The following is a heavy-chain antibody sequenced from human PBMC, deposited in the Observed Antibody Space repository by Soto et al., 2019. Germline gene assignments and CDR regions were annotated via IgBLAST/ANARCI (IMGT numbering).Heavy chain of an antibody. Sequence: QVQLQESGPGLVKPSQTLSLTCTVSGGAISSGGYYWRWIRQHPGKGLEWIGYIDYSGSTYYNPSLKSRVTIAVDTSKNQFSLKLSSVTAADTAVYYCAISSGGRHYDYWGQGTLVTVSS. CDR3: AISSGGRHYDY. CDR1: GGAISSGGYY. CDR2: IDYSGST. V-gene: IGHV4-31*03. J-gene: IGHJ4*02. D-gene: IGHD2-15*01.